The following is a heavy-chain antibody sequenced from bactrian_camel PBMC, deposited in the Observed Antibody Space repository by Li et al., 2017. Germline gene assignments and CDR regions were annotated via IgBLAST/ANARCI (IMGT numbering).Heavy chain of an antibody. CDR1: GYTYATYC. V-gene: IGHV3S55*01. CDR2: IDSDDRI. J-gene: IGHJ4*01. D-gene: IGHD2*01. CDR3: ASANRLLPWWSLFYADAYDY. Sequence: HVQLVESGGGSVQAGGSLRLSCVASGYTYATYCMGWFRQSPEKEREGIASIDSDDRIRYAASVTGRFTISKDNAKNTLYLQMNSLKPEDTAMYYCASANRLLPWWSLFYADAYDYWGQGTQVTVS.